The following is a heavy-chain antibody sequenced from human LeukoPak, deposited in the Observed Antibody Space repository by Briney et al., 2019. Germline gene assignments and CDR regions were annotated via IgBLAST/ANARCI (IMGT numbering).Heavy chain of an antibody. V-gene: IGHV3-30*02. CDR2: IRYDGSNK. Sequence: GGSLRLSCAASGFTFSSYGMHWVRQAPGKGLEWVAFIRYDGSNKYYADSVKGRFTISRDKSKNTLYLQMNSLRAEDTAVYYCAKAPIGYSSSWYYFDYWGQGTLVTVSS. CDR3: AKAPIGYSSSWYYFDY. CDR1: GFTFSSYG. J-gene: IGHJ4*02. D-gene: IGHD6-13*01.